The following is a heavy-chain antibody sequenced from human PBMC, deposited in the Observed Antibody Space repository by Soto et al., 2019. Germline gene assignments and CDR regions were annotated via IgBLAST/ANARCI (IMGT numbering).Heavy chain of an antibody. CDR1: GGSIGSRTYY. D-gene: IGHD3-10*01. V-gene: IGHV4-39*01. J-gene: IGHJ4*02. CDR3: ARSHGHDVDAYY. Sequence: SGTLSLTCTVSGGSIGSRTYYCGWMRQPPGKGLEWIASFFIGGNTYYNPSLKSRVTISVDTSKNQFSLKLSSVTAADTAVYFCARSHGHDVDAYYWGQGMLVT. CDR2: FFIGGNT.